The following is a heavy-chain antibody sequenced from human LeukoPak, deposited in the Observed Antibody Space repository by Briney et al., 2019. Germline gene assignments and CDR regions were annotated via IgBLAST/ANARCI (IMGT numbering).Heavy chain of an antibody. CDR3: ARLGDLYYYDSSGYYYDGYFDY. D-gene: IGHD3-22*01. CDR2: IYHSGST. CDR1: GGSISSSNW. V-gene: IGHV4-4*02. J-gene: IGHJ4*02. Sequence: SETLSLTCAVSGGSISSSNWWSWVRQPPGKGLEWIGEIYHSGSTNYNPSLKSRVTISVDKSKNQFSLKPSSVTAADTAVYYCARLGDLYYYDSSGYYYDGYFDYWGQGTLVTVSS.